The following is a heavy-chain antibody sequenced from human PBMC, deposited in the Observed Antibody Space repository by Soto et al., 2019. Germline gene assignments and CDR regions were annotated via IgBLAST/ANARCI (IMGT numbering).Heavy chain of an antibody. CDR2: INHSGST. J-gene: IGHJ3*02. V-gene: IGHV4-34*01. CDR1: GGSFSGYY. Sequence: SETLSLTCAVYGGSFSGYYWSWIRQPPGKGLEWIGEINHSGSTNYNPALKSRVTISGDTSKNKFSLKLSSVTAADTAVYYCARGLYCSSTSCVGAGNAFDIWGQGTMVTVSS. D-gene: IGHD2-2*01. CDR3: ARGLYCSSTSCVGAGNAFDI.